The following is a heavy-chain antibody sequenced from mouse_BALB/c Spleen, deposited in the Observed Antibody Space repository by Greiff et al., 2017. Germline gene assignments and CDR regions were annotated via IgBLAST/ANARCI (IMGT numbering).Heavy chain of an antibody. CDR3: VRGGYYGSFDY. D-gene: IGHD1-1*01. CDR2: IWTGGGT. CDR1: GFSLTSYD. Sequence: VQLVESGPGLVAPSQSLSITCTVSGFSLTSYDISWIRQPPGKGLEWLGVIWTGGGTNYNSAFMSRLSISKDNSKSQVFLKMNSLQTDDTAIYYCVRGGYYGSFDYWGQGTTLTVSS. V-gene: IGHV2-9-2*01. J-gene: IGHJ2*01.